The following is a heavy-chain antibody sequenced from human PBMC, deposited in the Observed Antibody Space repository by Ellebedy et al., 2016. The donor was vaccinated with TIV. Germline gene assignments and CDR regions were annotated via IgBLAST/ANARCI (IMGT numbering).Heavy chain of an antibody. CDR3: AREVTQNTGWFDP. CDR2: VNGGDGIT. D-gene: IGHD2-21*02. Sequence: AASVKVSCKASGYTFTNYAMHWVRQAPGQRLEWMGWVNGGDGITKYSQKFQGRVALTRDTSATTAYMELSSLRSEDTAVYYCAREVTQNTGWFDPWGQGTLVTVSS. V-gene: IGHV1-3*01. CDR1: GYTFTNYA. J-gene: IGHJ5*02.